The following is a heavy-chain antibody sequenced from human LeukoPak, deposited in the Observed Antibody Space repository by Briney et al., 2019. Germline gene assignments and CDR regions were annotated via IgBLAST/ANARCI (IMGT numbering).Heavy chain of an antibody. Sequence: GGSLRLSCAASGFTFSSYAMSWVRQAPGKGLEWVSAISGSGGSTYYADSVKGRFTISRDNSKNTLYLQMNSLRAEDTAVYYCAKDPGCYYDSDTQAFDIWGQGTMVTVSS. J-gene: IGHJ3*02. D-gene: IGHD3-22*01. CDR3: AKDPGCYYDSDTQAFDI. V-gene: IGHV3-23*01. CDR1: GFTFSSYA. CDR2: ISGSGGST.